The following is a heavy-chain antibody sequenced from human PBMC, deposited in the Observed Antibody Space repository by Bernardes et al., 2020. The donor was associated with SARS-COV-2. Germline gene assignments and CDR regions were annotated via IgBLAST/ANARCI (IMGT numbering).Heavy chain of an antibody. CDR2: ISSGDNYT. V-gene: IGHV3-11*06. Sequence: GGSLRLSCAASGFTFSDYYMSWIRQAPGKGLEWVSYISSGDNYTSYAASVKGRFTISRDNAKKSLFLQMNSLRAEDTAVYYCARVYDSSGYPDQDDYWGQGTLVTVSA. D-gene: IGHD3-22*01. J-gene: IGHJ4*02. CDR3: ARVYDSSGYPDQDDY. CDR1: GFTFSDYY.